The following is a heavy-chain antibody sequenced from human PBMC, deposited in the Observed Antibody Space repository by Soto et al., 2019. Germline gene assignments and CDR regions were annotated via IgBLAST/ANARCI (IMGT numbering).Heavy chain of an antibody. Sequence: QVQLVQSGAEVKKPGASVKVSCKASGYTFTSYGISWVRQAPGQGLEWMGWITAYNGNTNYAQKLQGRDTMTTDTSTSTAYMELRSLRADDTAVYYCAAPYCSGGSCYDNYFDYGGQGTLVTVSS. J-gene: IGHJ4*02. V-gene: IGHV1-18*01. D-gene: IGHD2-15*01. CDR2: ITAYNGNT. CDR1: GYTFTSYG. CDR3: AAPYCSGGSCYDNYFDY.